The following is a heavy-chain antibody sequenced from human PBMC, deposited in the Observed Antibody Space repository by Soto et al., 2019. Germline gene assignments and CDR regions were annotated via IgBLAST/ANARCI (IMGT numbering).Heavy chain of an antibody. Sequence: SETLSLTCTVSDDSITSGAYYWGLIRQPPGKGLEWIGTIQYRGSTYYNPSLKSRVTMSLDRSKNQFSLKLGSVTAADTAVYYCARGLLDYSNLPATNWFDPWGQGTLVTVSS. CDR3: ARGLLDYSNLPATNWFDP. J-gene: IGHJ5*02. V-gene: IGHV4-39*07. CDR1: DDSITSGAYY. D-gene: IGHD4-4*01. CDR2: IQYRGST.